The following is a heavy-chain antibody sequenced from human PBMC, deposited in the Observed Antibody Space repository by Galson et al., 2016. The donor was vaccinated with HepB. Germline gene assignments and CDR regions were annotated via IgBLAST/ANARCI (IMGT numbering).Heavy chain of an antibody. CDR2: ISAFNGNT. V-gene: IGHV1-18*01. Sequence: SVKVSCKASGYSFMHYGISWVRQAPGQGLEWMGRISAFNGNTNYAQKLQGRVTMTTDTSSRTAYMELRSLRSDDTAVYYCARDRCSSHSCLDFDYWGQGTLVTVSS. CDR3: ARDRCSSHSCLDFDY. CDR1: GYSFMHYG. D-gene: IGHD2-2*01. J-gene: IGHJ4*02.